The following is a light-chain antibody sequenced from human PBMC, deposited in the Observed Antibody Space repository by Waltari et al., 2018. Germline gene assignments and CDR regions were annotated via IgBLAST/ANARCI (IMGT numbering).Light chain of an antibody. J-gene: IGLJ3*02. V-gene: IGLV2-23*02. Sequence: QSALTQPASVSGSPGQSITISCTGSSSDVGNYKFVSWYQQHPGKAPKLMIYEINQRPSGISNRFSGSKFGNTAVLTISGLQTDDEADYYCCSYVTGDTWVFGGGTRVAVL. CDR3: CSYVTGDTWV. CDR1: SSDVGNYKF. CDR2: EIN.